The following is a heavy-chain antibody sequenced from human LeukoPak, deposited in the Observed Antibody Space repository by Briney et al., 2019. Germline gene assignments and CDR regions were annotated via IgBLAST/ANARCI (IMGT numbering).Heavy chain of an antibody. V-gene: IGHV4-30-2*01. CDR1: GGSISSGGYY. Sequence: PSQTLSLTCTASGGSISSGGYYWSWIRQPPGKGLEWIGYIYHSGSTYYNPSLKSRVTISVDRSKNQFSLKLSSVTAADTAVYYCAREDSSSSGYWGQGTLVTVSS. D-gene: IGHD6-6*01. CDR3: AREDSSSSGY. CDR2: IYHSGST. J-gene: IGHJ4*02.